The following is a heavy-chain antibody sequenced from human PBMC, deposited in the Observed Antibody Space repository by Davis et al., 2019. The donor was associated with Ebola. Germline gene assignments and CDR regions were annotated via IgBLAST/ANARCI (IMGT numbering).Heavy chain of an antibody. Sequence: GESLKISCAASGFTFSSYAMSWVRQAPGKGLEWVSAISGSGGSTYYADSVKGRFTISRDNSKNTLYLQMNSLRAEDTAVYYCAKGQYYYDSSGYYSLPFDYWGQGTLVTVSS. V-gene: IGHV3-23*01. CDR3: AKGQYYYDSSGYYSLPFDY. CDR2: ISGSGGST. J-gene: IGHJ4*02. CDR1: GFTFSSYA. D-gene: IGHD3-22*01.